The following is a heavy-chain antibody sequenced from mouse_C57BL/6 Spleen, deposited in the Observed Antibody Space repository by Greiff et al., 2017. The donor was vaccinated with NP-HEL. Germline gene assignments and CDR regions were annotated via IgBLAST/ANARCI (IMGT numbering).Heavy chain of an antibody. D-gene: IGHD1-1*01. Sequence: EVKLVESGGGLVQPGGSLKLSCAASGFTFSDYYMYWVRQTPEKRLEWVAYISNGGGSTYYPDTVKGRFTISRDNAKNTLYLQMSRLKSEDTAMYYCARQGDYGSSSAYWGQGTLVTVSA. V-gene: IGHV5-12*01. J-gene: IGHJ3*01. CDR1: GFTFSDYY. CDR2: ISNGGGST. CDR3: ARQGDYGSSSAY.